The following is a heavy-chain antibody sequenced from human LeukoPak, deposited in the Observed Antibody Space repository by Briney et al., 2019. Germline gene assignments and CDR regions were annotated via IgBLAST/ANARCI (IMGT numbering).Heavy chain of an antibody. J-gene: IGHJ4*02. Sequence: GGSLRLSCAASGFTFSTYSMNWVRQAPGKGLEWVSSISSSSSYIFYADSVKGRFTISRDNAKNSLYLQMNSLRAEDTAVYYCARENLGYCSSTSCYEVDYWGQGTLVTVSS. V-gene: IGHV3-21*01. D-gene: IGHD2-2*01. CDR1: GFTFSTYS. CDR3: ARENLGYCSSTSCYEVDY. CDR2: ISSSSSYI.